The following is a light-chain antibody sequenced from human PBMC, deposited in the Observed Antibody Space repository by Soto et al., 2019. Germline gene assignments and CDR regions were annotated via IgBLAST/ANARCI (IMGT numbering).Light chain of an antibody. CDR1: SSDVGTYDR. CDR3: SSFTSDTTRV. J-gene: IGLJ2*01. CDR2: EVS. V-gene: IGLV2-18*02. Sequence: QSALTQPPSVSGSPGQSVAISCTGTSSDVGTYDRVSWYQQPPGTAPKLIIYEVSDRPSGVPDRFSGSKSGNTASLTISGLQAEDEAYYYCSSFTSDTTRVFGGGTKLTVL.